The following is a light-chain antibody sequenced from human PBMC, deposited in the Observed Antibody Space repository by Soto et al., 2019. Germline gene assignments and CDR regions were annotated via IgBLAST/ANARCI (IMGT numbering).Light chain of an antibody. CDR3: SSYTSSGTL. V-gene: IGLV2-14*01. CDR2: EVS. J-gene: IGLJ1*01. CDR1: SSDVGSYNY. Sequence: QSALTQPASVSGSPGQSITISCTGNSSDVGSYNYVSWYQQHPGKAPKLMIYEVSNRPSGVSSRFSGSKSGNTASLTISGLQAEDEADYYCSSYTSSGTLFGTGTKLTVL.